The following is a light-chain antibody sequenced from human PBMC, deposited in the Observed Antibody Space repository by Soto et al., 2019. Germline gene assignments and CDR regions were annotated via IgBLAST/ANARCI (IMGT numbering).Light chain of an antibody. V-gene: IGLV2-8*01. CDR2: EVV. CDR3: KSYAGSNTYI. Sequence: ALTQPPSASGSPGQSVTISCTGTKNDIGVYDFVSWYQHHPGKAPRLIIYEVVQRPSGVPDRFSGSKSGNAASLTVSGLQAADEADYFCKSYAGSNTYIFGSGTKVTVL. J-gene: IGLJ1*01. CDR1: KNDIGVYDF.